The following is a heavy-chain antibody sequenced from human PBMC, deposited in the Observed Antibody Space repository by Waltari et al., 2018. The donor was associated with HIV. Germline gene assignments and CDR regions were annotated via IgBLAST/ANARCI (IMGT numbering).Heavy chain of an antibody. Sequence: EVQLVESGGGLVKPGGSLRLSCVVSGFTFRSYSRNWVRQAPGKGLEWVSSISSSGSYIYYADSLKGRFTISRDNAKNSLYLQMNSLRAEDTAVYYCARVWYSSSRGEPDYWGQGALVTVSS. CDR2: ISSSGSYI. CDR3: ARVWYSSSRGEPDY. D-gene: IGHD6-13*01. J-gene: IGHJ4*02. CDR1: GFTFRSYS. V-gene: IGHV3-21*01.